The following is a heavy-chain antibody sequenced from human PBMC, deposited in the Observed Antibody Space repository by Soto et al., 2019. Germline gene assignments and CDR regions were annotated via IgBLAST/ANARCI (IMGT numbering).Heavy chain of an antibody. V-gene: IGHV3-11*05. CDR2: ITGGSVDT. CDR1: GFTFNNYY. CDR3: AREYYYAMDV. J-gene: IGHJ6*02. Sequence: QVPLVESGGGLVKPGGSLRLSCEASGFTFNNYYMSWIRQAPGKGLEWISTITGGSVDTAYADSVKGRSTISRDDAKNSLYLQMDSLRADDTALYYCAREYYYAMDVWGQGTTVTVSS.